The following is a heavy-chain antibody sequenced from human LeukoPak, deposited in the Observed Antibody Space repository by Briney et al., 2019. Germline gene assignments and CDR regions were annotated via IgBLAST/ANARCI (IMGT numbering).Heavy chain of an antibody. Sequence: ASVKVSCKASGYTFTSYGISWVRQAPGLGLEWMGWISAYNGNTNYAQKLQGRVTMTTDTSTSTAYMELRSLRSDDTAVYYCARDFYSSSWYGGDYYYGMDVWGQGTTVTVSS. J-gene: IGHJ6*02. CDR2: ISAYNGNT. V-gene: IGHV1-18*01. CDR1: GYTFTSYG. CDR3: ARDFYSSSWYGGDYYYGMDV. D-gene: IGHD6-13*01.